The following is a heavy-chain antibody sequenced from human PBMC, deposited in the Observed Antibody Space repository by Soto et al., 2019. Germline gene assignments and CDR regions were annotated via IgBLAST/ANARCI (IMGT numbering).Heavy chain of an antibody. J-gene: IGHJ4*02. Sequence: EVQLVESGGGLVQPGRSLRLSCAASGFTFDDYAMHWVRQAPGKGLEWVSGISWNSGSIGYADSVKGRFTISRDNAKNSLYLQMNSLRAEDTALYYCATAGAEMIVPQTVFDYWGQGTLVTVSS. CDR1: GFTFDDYA. V-gene: IGHV3-9*01. CDR3: ATAGAEMIVPQTVFDY. CDR2: ISWNSGSI. D-gene: IGHD3-22*01.